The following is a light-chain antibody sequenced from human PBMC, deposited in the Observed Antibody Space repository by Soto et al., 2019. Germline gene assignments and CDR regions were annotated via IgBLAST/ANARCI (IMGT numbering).Light chain of an antibody. CDR1: QSISSW. CDR3: QRYNSYPWT. CDR2: KAS. J-gene: IGKJ1*01. Sequence: DIQMTQSPSTLSASVGDRVTITCRASQSISSWLAWYQQKPGKAPKLLIYKASSLQSGVPSSFSGSGSGTEFTLTISSLQPDDFATYYCQRYNSYPWTFGQGTNVEIK. V-gene: IGKV1-5*03.